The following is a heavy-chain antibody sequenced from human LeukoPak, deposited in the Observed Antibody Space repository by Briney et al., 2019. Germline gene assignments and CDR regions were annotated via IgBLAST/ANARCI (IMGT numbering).Heavy chain of an antibody. D-gene: IGHD3-10*01. CDR1: GGTFSSYA. V-gene: IGHV1-8*02. J-gene: IGHJ4*02. CDR3: ATWLGEFFDY. CDR2: MNPNSGNT. Sequence: ASVKVSCKASGGTFSSYAINWVRQATGQGLEWMGWMNPNSGNTGYAQKFQGRVTMTRNTSISTAYMELSSLRSEDTAVYYCATWLGEFFDYWGQGTLVTVSS.